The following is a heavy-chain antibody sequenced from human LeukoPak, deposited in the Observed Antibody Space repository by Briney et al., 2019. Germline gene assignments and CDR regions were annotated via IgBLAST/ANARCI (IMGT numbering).Heavy chain of an antibody. J-gene: IGHJ4*02. D-gene: IGHD4-23*01. CDR3: ARTMVVTPAVDY. CDR1: GGSISSSSYY. V-gene: IGHV4-39*01. CDR2: IYYSGST. Sequence: KPSETLSLTCTVSGGSISSSSYYWGWIRQPPGKGLEWIGSIYYSGSTYYNPSLKSRVTISVDTSKNQFSLKLSSVTAADTAVYYCARTMVVTPAVDYWGQGTLVTVSS.